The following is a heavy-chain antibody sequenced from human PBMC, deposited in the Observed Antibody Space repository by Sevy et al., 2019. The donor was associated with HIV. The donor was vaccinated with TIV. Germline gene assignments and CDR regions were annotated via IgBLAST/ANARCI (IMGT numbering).Heavy chain of an antibody. CDR1: GFTFSGSA. CDR2: IRSKANSYAT. CDR3: AKDGHYYDSSADYLNYFDY. J-gene: IGHJ4*02. V-gene: IGHV3-73*01. Sequence: GGSLRLSCAASGFTFSGSAMHWVRQASGKGLEWVGRIRSKANSYATAYAASVKGRFTISRDDSKNTAYLQMNSLRAEDTAVYYCAKDGHYYDSSADYLNYFDYWGQRTLVTVSS. D-gene: IGHD3-22*01.